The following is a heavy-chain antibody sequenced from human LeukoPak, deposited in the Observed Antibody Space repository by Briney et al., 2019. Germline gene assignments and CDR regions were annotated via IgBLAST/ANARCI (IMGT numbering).Heavy chain of an antibody. J-gene: IGHJ4*02. D-gene: IGHD6-13*01. CDR2: IYYSGSS. CDR1: GGSINNGGYY. V-gene: IGHV4-30-4*01. CDR3: ARDLYGIAAAGRGHFDY. Sequence: SQTLSLTCTVSGGSINNGGYYWSWIRQHPGKGLEWIGYIYYSGSSYYNPSLRSRVTISVDTSKNQFSLKLSSVTAADTAVYYCARDLYGIAAAGRGHFDYWGQGTLVTASS.